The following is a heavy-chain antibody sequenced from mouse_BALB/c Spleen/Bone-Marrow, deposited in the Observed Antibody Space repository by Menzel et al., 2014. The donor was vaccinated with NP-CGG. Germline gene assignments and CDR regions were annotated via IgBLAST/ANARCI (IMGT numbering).Heavy chain of an antibody. J-gene: IGHJ3*01. CDR3: TRRGDYDKRVVFAY. CDR1: GYTFTSYY. D-gene: IGHD2-4*01. V-gene: IGHV1S81*02. CDR2: INPSNGGT. Sequence: VQRVESGAELVKPGASVKLSCKASGYTFTSYYMYWVKQRPGQGLEWIGGINPSNGGTNFNEKFKSKATLTVDKSSSTAYMQLSSMTSEDSAVYYCTRRGDYDKRVVFAYWGQGTLVTVSA.